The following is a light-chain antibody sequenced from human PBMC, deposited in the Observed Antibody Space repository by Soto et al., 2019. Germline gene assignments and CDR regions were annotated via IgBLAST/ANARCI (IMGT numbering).Light chain of an antibody. CDR1: QSISSY. Sequence: IRMTQSPSSLSASVGDRVTITCRASQSISSYLNWYQQKPGKAPKLLIYAASSLQSGVPSRFSGSGSGTDFTLTISCLQSEDFATYYCQQYNSYPWTFGQGTKVDIK. CDR3: QQYNSYPWT. V-gene: IGKV1-39*01. J-gene: IGKJ1*01. CDR2: AAS.